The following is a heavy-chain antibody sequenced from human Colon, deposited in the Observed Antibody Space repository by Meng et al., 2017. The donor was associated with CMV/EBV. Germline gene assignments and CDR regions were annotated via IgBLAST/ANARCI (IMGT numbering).Heavy chain of an antibody. Sequence: GGSLRLSCAASGFDVSTNYMSWVRQAPGKGLEWVSLIYAVGTPYYADSVKGRFTISRDNDKNIIDLQMSSLTADDTAIYYCVTGTTGYFDLWGQGTLVTVSS. D-gene: IGHD1-7*01. J-gene: IGHJ4*02. CDR3: VTGTTGYFDL. CDR2: IYAVGTP. CDR1: GFDVSTNY. V-gene: IGHV3-53*01.